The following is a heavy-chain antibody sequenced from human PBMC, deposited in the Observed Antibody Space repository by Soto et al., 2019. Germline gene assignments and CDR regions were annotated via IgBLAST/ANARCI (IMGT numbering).Heavy chain of an antibody. V-gene: IGHV3-30*18. J-gene: IGHJ4*02. D-gene: IGHD2-15*01. CDR2: ISDDGSYK. CDR1: GFTFSNYG. CDR3: AKGRYCSDVSCHPEFAY. Sequence: QVQLVESGGGVVQPGRSLRLSCEASGFTFSNYGMHWVRQAPGKGLEWVAAISDDGSYKYYADSVKGRFTISRDNSKNTVCLQINRLRTEDTAVYYCAKGRYCSDVSCHPEFAYWGQGTLVTVSS.